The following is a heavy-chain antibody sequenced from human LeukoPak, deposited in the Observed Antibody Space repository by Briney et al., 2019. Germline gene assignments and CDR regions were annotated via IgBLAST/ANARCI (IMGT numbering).Heavy chain of an antibody. D-gene: IGHD3-9*01. J-gene: IGHJ4*02. CDR3: ARAHFDRLLDY. CDR1: GFTFSSYA. V-gene: IGHV3-30*04. CDR2: ISYDGSNK. Sequence: GGSLRLSCAASGFTFSSYAMHWVRQAPGKGLEWVAVISYDGSNKYYADSVKGRFTISRDNSKNTLYLQMNSLRAEDTAVYYCARAHFDRLLDYWGRGTLVTVSS.